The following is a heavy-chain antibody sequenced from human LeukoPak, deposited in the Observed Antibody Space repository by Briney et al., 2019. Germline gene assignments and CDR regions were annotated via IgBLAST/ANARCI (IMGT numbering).Heavy chain of an antibody. V-gene: IGHV3-23*01. J-gene: IGHJ2*01. CDR2: ISISGSKT. Sequence: GGSLRLSCAASEFDFSSHAMTWVRQAPGKGLEWVSAISISGSKTYYADSVKGRFTISRDSSRNTLFLHMNTLRAEDTAIYYCAKDRTVGASYWYFDLWGRGTLVTVSS. D-gene: IGHD1-26*01. CDR1: EFDFSSHA. CDR3: AKDRTVGASYWYFDL.